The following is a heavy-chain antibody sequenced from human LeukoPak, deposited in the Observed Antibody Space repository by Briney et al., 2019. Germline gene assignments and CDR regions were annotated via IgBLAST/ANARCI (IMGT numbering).Heavy chain of an antibody. CDR1: GFKFDDYG. V-gene: IGHV3-20*04. Sequence: PSGGSLRLSCAASGFKFDDYGMSWVRQGPGKGLEWVSGTSGNGVSTGYAGSVKGRFTIYRDNANNSLYLEMNSLRDEDTALYYCARVRAYDLWSGFYRDDYYYYMDVWGKGTTVTVSS. D-gene: IGHD3-3*01. J-gene: IGHJ6*03. CDR3: ARVRAYDLWSGFYRDDYYYYMDV. CDR2: TSGNGVST.